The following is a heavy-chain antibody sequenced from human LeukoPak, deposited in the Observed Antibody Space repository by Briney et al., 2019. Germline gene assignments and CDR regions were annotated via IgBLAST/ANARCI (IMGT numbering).Heavy chain of an antibody. CDR1: GFTFSNYW. CDR3: ARVCSSTSCYGGNFDY. D-gene: IGHD2-2*01. V-gene: IGHV3-72*01. Sequence: GGSLRLSCAASGFTFSNYWMSWVRQAPGKGLEWVGRSRNKANSYTTEYAASVKGRFTISRDDSKNSLYLQMNSLKIEDTAVYYCARVCSSTSCYGGNFDYWGQGTLVTVSS. J-gene: IGHJ4*02. CDR2: SRNKANSYTT.